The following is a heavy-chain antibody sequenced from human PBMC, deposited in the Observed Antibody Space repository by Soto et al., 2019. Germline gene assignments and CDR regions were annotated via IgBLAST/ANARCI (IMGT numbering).Heavy chain of an antibody. Sequence: GASVKVSCKASGGTFSSYAISWVRQAPGQGLEWMGGIIPIFGTANYAQKFQGRVTITADESTSTAYMELSSLRSEDTAVYYCARSAAGYYYYYGIDVWGQGTTVTVSS. D-gene: IGHD6-13*01. CDR2: IIPIFGTA. CDR3: ARSAAGYYYYYGIDV. J-gene: IGHJ6*02. CDR1: GGTFSSYA. V-gene: IGHV1-69*13.